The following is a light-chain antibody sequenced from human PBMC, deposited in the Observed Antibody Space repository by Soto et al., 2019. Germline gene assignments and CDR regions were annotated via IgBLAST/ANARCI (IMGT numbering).Light chain of an antibody. V-gene: IGLV2-14*01. CDR2: DVS. J-gene: IGLJ1*01. CDR3: SSYTSTSTYV. Sequence: LTQPASVSGSPGQSIAISCTGTSSDVGAYNYVSWYQQHPGKAPKLMIYDVSNRPSGVSNRFSGSKSGNTASLTISGLQAEDEADYYCSSYTSTSTYVYGTGTKVTVL. CDR1: SSDVGAYNY.